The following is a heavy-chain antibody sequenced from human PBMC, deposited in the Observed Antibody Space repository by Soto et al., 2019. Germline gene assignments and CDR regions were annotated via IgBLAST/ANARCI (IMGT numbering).Heavy chain of an antibody. CDR1: GFTISGCS. Sequence: PGGSLRLSCEASGFTISGCSMNWVRQAPGKGLEWLAYITIRTGNIVYADSVGGRFTISADNAENSVFLQMNSLRDEDTAVYFCVRDRDLDRDLVHADLWCQGNLVTVSS. CDR3: VRDRDLDRDLVHADL. D-gene: IGHD5-18*01. J-gene: IGHJ4*01. CDR2: ITIRTGNI. V-gene: IGHV3-48*02.